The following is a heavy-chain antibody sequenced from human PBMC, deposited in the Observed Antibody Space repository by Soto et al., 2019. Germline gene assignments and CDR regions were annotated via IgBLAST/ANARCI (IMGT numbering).Heavy chain of an antibody. V-gene: IGHV4-4*02. CDR3: ARTSSLAY. D-gene: IGHD2-2*01. J-gene: IGHJ4*02. CDR2: VYHSGST. Sequence: SETLSLTCAVSGGSISTSNWWSWVRQPPGKGLEWIGEVYHSGSTNYNPSLKSRVTISVDTSKNQFSLKLSSVTAADTAVCYCARTSSLAYWGQGTLVTVSS. CDR1: GGSISTSNW.